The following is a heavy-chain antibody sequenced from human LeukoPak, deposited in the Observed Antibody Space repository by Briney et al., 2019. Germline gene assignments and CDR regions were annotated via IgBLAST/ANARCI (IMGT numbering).Heavy chain of an antibody. D-gene: IGHD2/OR15-2a*01. CDR2: ISGSGGRT. V-gene: IGHV3-23*01. Sequence: GGSLRLSCAASGFTFSSYVMSWVRQAPGKGLEWVSGISGSGGRTYYADSVKGRFTISRDNSKNTLYLQMNSLRAEDTAVYYCAKVTFEGVDPWGQGTLVTVSS. CDR3: AKVTFEGVDP. CDR1: GFTFSSYV. J-gene: IGHJ5*02.